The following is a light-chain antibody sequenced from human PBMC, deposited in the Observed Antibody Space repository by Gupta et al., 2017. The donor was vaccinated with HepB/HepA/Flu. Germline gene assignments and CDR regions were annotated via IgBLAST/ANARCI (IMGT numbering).Light chain of an antibody. CDR1: SSNVGRNN. CDR2: YND. Sequence: QSVLTQSTSVSGTPGQRVPISCCGSSSNVGRNNVNWYQQRPGTAPKLLIYYNDERPSGVPDRISGSKSGTSASLAIIGLQSEDEADYYCAAWDTSLNVVVFGGGTKLTVL. V-gene: IGLV1-44*01. J-gene: IGLJ2*01. CDR3: AAWDTSLNVVV.